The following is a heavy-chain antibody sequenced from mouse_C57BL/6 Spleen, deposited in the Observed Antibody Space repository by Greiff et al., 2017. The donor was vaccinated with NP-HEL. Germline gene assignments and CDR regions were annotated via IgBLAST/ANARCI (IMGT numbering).Heavy chain of an antibody. D-gene: IGHD2-4*01. CDR2: ISSGGSYT. CDR3: ARHYDYDVAMDY. V-gene: IGHV5-6*01. J-gene: IGHJ4*01. Sequence: DVHLVESGGDLVKPGGSLKLSCAASGFTFSSYGMSWVRQTPDKRLEWVATISSGGSYTYYPDRVKGRFTISRDNSKNTRYLQMSSLKSEDTAMYYCARHYDYDVAMDYWGQGTSVTVSS. CDR1: GFTFSSYG.